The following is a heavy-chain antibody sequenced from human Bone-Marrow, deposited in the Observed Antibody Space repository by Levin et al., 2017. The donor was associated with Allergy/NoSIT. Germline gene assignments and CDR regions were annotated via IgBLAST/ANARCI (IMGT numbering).Heavy chain of an antibody. Sequence: PGESLKISCAASGFSFNEIWMNWVRQAPGKGLEWVGRIKSKSDGGTIDYAAPVKGRFTISRDDSKNTLYLQMNGLESEDTGVYYCAADTYDSTAQAYDIWGQGTVVTVS. D-gene: IGHD2-21*02. CDR1: GFSFNEIW. CDR2: IKSKSDGGTI. V-gene: IGHV3-15*05. J-gene: IGHJ3*02. CDR3: AADTYDSTAQAYDI.